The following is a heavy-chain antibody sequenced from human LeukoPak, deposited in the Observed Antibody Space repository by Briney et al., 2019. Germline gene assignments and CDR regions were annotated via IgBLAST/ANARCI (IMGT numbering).Heavy chain of an antibody. J-gene: IGHJ4*02. D-gene: IGHD6-13*01. CDR3: ARRGIGGSSWSSFDY. Sequence: GASVKVSCKASGYTFTSYGISWVRQAPGQGLEWMGWISAYNGNTNYAQKLQGRVTMTTDTSTSTAYMELRSLRSDDTAVYYCARRGIGGSSWSSFDYWGQGTLVIVSS. V-gene: IGHV1-18*01. CDR1: GYTFTSYG. CDR2: ISAYNGNT.